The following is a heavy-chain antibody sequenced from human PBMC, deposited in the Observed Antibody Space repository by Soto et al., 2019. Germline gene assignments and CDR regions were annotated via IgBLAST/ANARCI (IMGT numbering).Heavy chain of an antibody. Sequence: PGGSLRLSCADSGFILRNYWMSWVRQAPGMGLQWVASIKEDGSEKYYVDPVKGRFTISRENAKNSLYPQMNSLRAEDTAVYYCARYRSLDPWGQGILVTV. J-gene: IGHJ5*02. CDR3: ARYRSLDP. CDR2: IKEDGSEK. D-gene: IGHD3-16*02. V-gene: IGHV3-7*03. CDR1: GFILRNYW.